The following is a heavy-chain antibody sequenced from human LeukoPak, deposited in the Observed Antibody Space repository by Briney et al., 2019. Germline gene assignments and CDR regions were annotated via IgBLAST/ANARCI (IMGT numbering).Heavy chain of an antibody. Sequence: ASVKVSCKASGYTFTDYYIHWVRQAPGQGLEWMGRINPDSGGTNYAQKFQGRVTMTRDTSINTAYMELSRLRSDDTAVYYCARAGVWDYSDTSGYHNGAFDIWGQATMVTVSS. CDR3: ARAGVWDYSDTSGYHNGAFDI. D-gene: IGHD3-22*01. V-gene: IGHV1-2*06. CDR1: GYTFTDYY. J-gene: IGHJ3*02. CDR2: INPDSGGT.